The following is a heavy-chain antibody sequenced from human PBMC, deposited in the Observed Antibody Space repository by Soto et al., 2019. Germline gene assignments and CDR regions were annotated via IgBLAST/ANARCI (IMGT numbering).Heavy chain of an antibody. CDR2: IYSSGST. Sequence: PSETLSLTCTVSGGSISSSSYYWGWIRQPTGKGLEWIGSIYSSGSTYYNPSLKSRVTISVDTSKNQFSLKLSSVTAADTAVYYCARLDTMIVVVITPVAFDIWGQGTMVTVSS. D-gene: IGHD3-22*01. CDR3: ARLDTMIVVVITPVAFDI. J-gene: IGHJ3*02. CDR1: GGSISSSSYY. V-gene: IGHV4-39*01.